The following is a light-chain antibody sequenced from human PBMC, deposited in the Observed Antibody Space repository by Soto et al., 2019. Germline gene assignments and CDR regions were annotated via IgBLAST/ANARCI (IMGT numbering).Light chain of an antibody. CDR2: GAS. Sequence: EIVLTQSPGTLSLSPGERATLSCRASQSVSSTYLVWYQQKPGQAPRLLIYGASSRATGIPDRFSGSGSGTDFTLTISRLEPEDFAVYYCHQYGSSLITFGQGTRLEIK. V-gene: IGKV3-20*01. CDR1: QSVSSTY. J-gene: IGKJ5*01. CDR3: HQYGSSLIT.